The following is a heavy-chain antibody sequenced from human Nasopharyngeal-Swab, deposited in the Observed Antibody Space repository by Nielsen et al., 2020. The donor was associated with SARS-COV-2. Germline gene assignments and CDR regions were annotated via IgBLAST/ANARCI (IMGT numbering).Heavy chain of an antibody. J-gene: IGHJ6*03. CDR3: ARISSLYYYYMDV. CDR2: IFSNDEK. Sequence: WIRQPPGKALEWLAHIFSNDEKSYRTSLKSRLTISKDTSKSQVVLTMTNMDPVDTATYYCARISSLYYYYMDVWGKGTTVTVSS. V-gene: IGHV2-26*01.